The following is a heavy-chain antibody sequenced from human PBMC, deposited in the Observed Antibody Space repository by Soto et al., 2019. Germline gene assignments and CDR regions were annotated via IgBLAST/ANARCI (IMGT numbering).Heavy chain of an antibody. CDR2: MNPNSGNT. CDR3: ARYMVTHYYYYGMDV. CDR1: GYTFTSYD. J-gene: IGHJ6*02. V-gene: IGHV1-8*01. D-gene: IGHD2-15*01. Sequence: QVQLVQSGAEVKKPGASVKVSCKASGYTFTSYDINWVRQATGQGLEWMGWMNPNSGNTGYAQKFQGRVTMTRNTSISTAYMELRSLRSEDTAVYYCARYMVTHYYYYGMDVWGQGTTVTVSS.